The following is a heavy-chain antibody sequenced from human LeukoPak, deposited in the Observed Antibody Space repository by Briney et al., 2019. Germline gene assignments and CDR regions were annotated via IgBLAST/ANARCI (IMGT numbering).Heavy chain of an antibody. V-gene: IGHV3-23*01. D-gene: IGHD3-22*01. Sequence: GGSLRLSCAASGFTFSSYAMSWVRQAPGKGLEWVSAISGSGGSTYYADSVRGRFTISRDSSKNTLYLQMNSLRAEDTAVYYCAKVWRGNYYDYWGQGTLVTVSS. CDR1: GFTFSSYA. CDR3: AKVWRGNYYDY. J-gene: IGHJ4*02. CDR2: ISGSGGST.